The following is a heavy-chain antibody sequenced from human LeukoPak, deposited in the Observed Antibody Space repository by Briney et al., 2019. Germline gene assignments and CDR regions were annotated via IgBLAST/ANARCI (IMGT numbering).Heavy chain of an antibody. CDR2: IYQNGNT. Sequence: SQTLSLTCAVSGGSISSGGYSWSWIRQPPGKGLEWIGYIYQNGNTYYNPSLKSRVTISVDRSKNQFSLNLSSVTAADTAVYYCGRGGIAAAASGIDYWGQGTLVAVST. D-gene: IGHD6-13*01. V-gene: IGHV4-30-2*01. CDR1: GGSISSGGYS. J-gene: IGHJ4*02. CDR3: GRGGIAAAASGIDY.